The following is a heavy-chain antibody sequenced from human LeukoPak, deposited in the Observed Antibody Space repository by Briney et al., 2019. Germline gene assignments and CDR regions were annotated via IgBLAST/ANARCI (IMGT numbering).Heavy chain of an antibody. Sequence: SETLSLTCTVSGGSIRVSAYSWSWIRQPPGKGLEWIGYIYYSGRSYYNPSLKSRVTISLDRSKNQFSLRLSSVTAADTAVYFCARGYGDNSGAFDIWGQGTLVTVSS. J-gene: IGHJ3*02. CDR3: ARGYGDNSGAFDI. D-gene: IGHD4-23*01. CDR2: IYYSGRS. V-gene: IGHV4-30-2*01. CDR1: GGSIRVSAYS.